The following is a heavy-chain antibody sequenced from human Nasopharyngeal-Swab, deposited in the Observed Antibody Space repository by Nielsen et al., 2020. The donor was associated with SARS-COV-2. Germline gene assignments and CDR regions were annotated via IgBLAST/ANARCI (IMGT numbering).Heavy chain of an antibody. CDR1: GYTFTSYA. Sequence: SVKVSCKASGYTFTSYAMHWVRQAPGQGLEWMGGIIPIFGTANYAQKFQGRVTITADESTSTAYMELSSLRSEDTAVYYCARESEMATISVTYGMDVWGQGTTVTVSS. D-gene: IGHD5-24*01. CDR2: IIPIFGTA. V-gene: IGHV1-69*13. CDR3: ARESEMATISVTYGMDV. J-gene: IGHJ6*02.